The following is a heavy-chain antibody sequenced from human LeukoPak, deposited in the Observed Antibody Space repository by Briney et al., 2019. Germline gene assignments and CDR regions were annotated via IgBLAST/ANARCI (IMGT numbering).Heavy chain of an antibody. CDR1: GYTFTGYY. CDR2: INPNSGGT. V-gene: IGHV1-2*02. Sequence: GASVKVSCKASGYTFTGYYMHWVRQAPGQGLEWMGWINPNSGGTNYAQKFQGRVTMTRDTSISTAYMELSRLRSDDTAVYYCARDRGSSWLHYYYYYYMDVWGKGTTVTVSS. D-gene: IGHD6-13*01. J-gene: IGHJ6*03. CDR3: ARDRGSSWLHYYYYYYMDV.